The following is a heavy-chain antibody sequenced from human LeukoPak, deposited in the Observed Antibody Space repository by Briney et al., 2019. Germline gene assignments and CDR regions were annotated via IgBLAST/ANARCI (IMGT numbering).Heavy chain of an antibody. D-gene: IGHD6-6*01. V-gene: IGHV4-59*01. CDR3: ARWSGSVTARNYYYYMDV. CDR2: MFYSGNT. CDR1: GGYISGYY. Sequence: SETLSLTCSVSGGYISGYYWTWIRQSPGKGLEWIGNMFYSGNTNYNPSLKSRVTMAVDTSKNQFSLKLRSVTAADTAVYYCARWSGSVTARNYYYYMDVWGEGTTVTVSS. J-gene: IGHJ6*03.